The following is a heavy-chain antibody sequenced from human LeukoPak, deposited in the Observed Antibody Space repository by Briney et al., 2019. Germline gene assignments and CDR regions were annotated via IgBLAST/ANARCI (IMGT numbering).Heavy chain of an antibody. CDR2: VSSSGNTI. D-gene: IGHD6-13*01. CDR3: ARSYRSRCYFDY. Sequence: GVSLRLSCAASGFNFRSYDMNWVRQAPGKGLEGVSYVSSSGNTIYYADSLKGRFTVSRDNVNRSLHLQMNSLRDDDTAVYYCARSYRSRCYFDYWGQGALVTVSS. J-gene: IGHJ4*02. CDR1: GFNFRSYD. V-gene: IGHV3-48*02.